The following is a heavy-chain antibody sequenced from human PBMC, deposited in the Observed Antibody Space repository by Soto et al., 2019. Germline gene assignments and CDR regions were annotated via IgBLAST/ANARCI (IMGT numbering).Heavy chain of an antibody. D-gene: IGHD3-10*01. CDR3: ARDSPRFRYYYGSGSMDV. CDR2: IWYDGSNK. J-gene: IGHJ6*03. V-gene: IGHV3-33*01. Sequence: QVQLVESGGGVVQPGRSLRLSCAASGFTFSSYGMHWVRQAPGKGLEWVAVIWYDGSNKYYADSVKGRFTISRDNSKNTLYLHMNSLRAEDTAVYYCARDSPRFRYYYGSGSMDVWGKGTTVTVSS. CDR1: GFTFSSYG.